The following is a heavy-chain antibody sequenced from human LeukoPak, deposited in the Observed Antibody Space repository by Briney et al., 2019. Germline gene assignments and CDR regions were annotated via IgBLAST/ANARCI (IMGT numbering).Heavy chain of an antibody. D-gene: IGHD4-23*01. V-gene: IGHV4-38-2*02. J-gene: IGHJ6*03. CDR1: GYSISSGYY. CDR3: ARGGGNGGGWVGHFYYMDV. CDR2: LYHSGST. Sequence: PSETLSLTCTVSGYSISSGYYWGWIRQPPGKGLEWIGNLYHSGSTYYNPSLKSRVAMSVDTSKNQCSLKLNSGTAADTAVYYCARGGGNGGGWVGHFYYMDVWGKGTTVTVSS.